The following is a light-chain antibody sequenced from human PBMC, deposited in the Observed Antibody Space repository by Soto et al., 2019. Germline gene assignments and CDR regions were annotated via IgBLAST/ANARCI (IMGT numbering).Light chain of an antibody. CDR2: RAS. CDR3: QQYNSYSPLT. J-gene: IGKJ4*01. V-gene: IGKV1-5*03. Sequence: DFQMSQSPPTLSACVRDRVSITSRASQNISFWLAWYQQKSGKAPKVLMHRASNLENGVPSRFSGSGSGTEFTLTISSLQPDDFATYYCQQYNSYSPLTFGGGTKVDNK. CDR1: QNISFW.